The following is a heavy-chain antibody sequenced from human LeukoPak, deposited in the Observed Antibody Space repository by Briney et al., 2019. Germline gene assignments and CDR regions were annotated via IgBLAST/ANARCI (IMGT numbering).Heavy chain of an antibody. Sequence: SETLSLTCAVYGGSFSGYYWSWIRQPPGKGLEWIGEINHSGSTNYNPSLKSRVTISVDTSKNQFSLKLSSVTAADTAVYYCARVGWYGDYYYYYYMDVWGKGTTVTVSS. CDR1: GGSFSGYY. J-gene: IGHJ6*03. V-gene: IGHV4-34*01. CDR3: ARVGWYGDYYYYYYMDV. D-gene: IGHD6-19*01. CDR2: INHSGST.